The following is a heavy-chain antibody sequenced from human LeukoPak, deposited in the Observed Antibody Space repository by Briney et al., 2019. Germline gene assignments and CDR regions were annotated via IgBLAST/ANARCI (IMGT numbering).Heavy chain of an antibody. CDR1: GGSFSTYY. D-gene: IGHD6-19*01. J-gene: IGHJ2*01. Sequence: SETLSLTCAVYGGSFSTYYWSWVRQPPGSGLEWIGEINNSGSTNYNPSLKSRVTVSIDTSKNQFSLKLSSVTAADTAVYYCARRVYSSGWYSRYFDLWGRGTLVTVSS. V-gene: IGHV4-34*01. CDR2: INNSGST. CDR3: ARRVYSSGWYSRYFDL.